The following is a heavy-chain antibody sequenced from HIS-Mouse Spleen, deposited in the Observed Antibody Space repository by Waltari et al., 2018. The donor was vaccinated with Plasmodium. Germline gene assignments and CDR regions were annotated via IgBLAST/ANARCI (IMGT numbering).Heavy chain of an antibody. V-gene: IGHV3-21*01. CDR3: AREDILTAYYNDYWYFDL. CDR2: ISSSSSYI. CDR1: GFTFSNYS. D-gene: IGHD3-9*01. J-gene: IGHJ2*01. Sequence: EVQLVESGGGLVKPGGSLRLSCAASGFTFSNYSMNWVRQAPGKGLEWVSSISSSSSYIYYADSVKGRFTISRDNAKNSLYLQMNSLRAEDTAVYYCAREDILTAYYNDYWYFDLWGRGTLVTVSS.